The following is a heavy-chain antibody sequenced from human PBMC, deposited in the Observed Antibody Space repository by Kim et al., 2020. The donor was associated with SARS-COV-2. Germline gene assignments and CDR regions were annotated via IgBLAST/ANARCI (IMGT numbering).Heavy chain of an antibody. D-gene: IGHD3-16*01. CDR1: GFTVSSNY. Sequence: GGSLRLSCAASGFTVSSNYMSWVRQAPGKGLEWVSVIYSGGSTYYADSVKGRFTISRDNSKNTLYLQMNSLRAEDTAVYYCARDRSAGGEYSWFDPWGQGTLVTVSS. CDR3: ARDRSAGGEYSWFDP. J-gene: IGHJ5*02. CDR2: IYSGGST. V-gene: IGHV3-66*02.